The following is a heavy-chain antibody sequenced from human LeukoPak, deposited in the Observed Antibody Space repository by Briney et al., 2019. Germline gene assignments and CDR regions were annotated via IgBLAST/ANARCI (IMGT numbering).Heavy chain of an antibody. J-gene: IGHJ4*02. V-gene: IGHV3-49*03. CDR1: GFTFGDYA. CDR2: IRSKAYGGTT. D-gene: IGHD5-12*01. CDR3: TRDKVDIVATITDY. Sequence: PGGSLRLSCTASGFTFGDYAMSWFRQAPGKGLEWVGFIRSKAYGGTTEYAASVKGRFTISRDDSKSIAYLQMNSLKTEDTAVYYCTRDKVDIVATITDYWGQGTLVTVSS.